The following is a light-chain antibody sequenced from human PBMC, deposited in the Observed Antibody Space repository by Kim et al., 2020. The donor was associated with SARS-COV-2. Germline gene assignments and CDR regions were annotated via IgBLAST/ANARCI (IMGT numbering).Light chain of an antibody. CDR1: SGRIDDNY. Sequence: GKTVTISCTRSSGRIDDNYVQWYQQRPGGVPTIVIYEDDQRPSGVSDRFSGSMDNSSNSASLTISGLKTEDEADYYCQSYNKTNVVFGGGTQLTVL. CDR2: EDD. V-gene: IGLV6-57*03. J-gene: IGLJ2*01. CDR3: QSYNKTNVV.